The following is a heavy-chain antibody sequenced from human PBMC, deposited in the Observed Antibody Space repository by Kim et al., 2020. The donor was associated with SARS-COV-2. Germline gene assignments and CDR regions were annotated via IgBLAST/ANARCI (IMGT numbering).Heavy chain of an antibody. J-gene: IGHJ4*02. CDR2: VFYTGDI. CDR3: ARIKRFADYVDS. V-gene: IGHV4-39*01. D-gene: IGHD3-10*01. Sequence: SETLSLTCTVSGDSITNDRYFWGWIRQPPGRGLEWIGNVFYTGDIYAKPSLMGRLTISVDTSRTQFSLELRSVTAADAAVYFCARIKRFADYVDSGGQG. CDR1: GDSITNDRYF.